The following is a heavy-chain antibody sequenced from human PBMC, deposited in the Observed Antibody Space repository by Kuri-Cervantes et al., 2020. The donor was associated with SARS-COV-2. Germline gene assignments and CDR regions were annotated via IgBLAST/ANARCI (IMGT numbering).Heavy chain of an antibody. Sequence: GEPLKISCAASGFILSSYGMHWVRQAPGKGLEWVAVIWYDGSDKFYGDSVKGRFTISRDNSKNTVYLQMNSLRAEDTAVYYCARDINFDYWGQGTLVTVSS. CDR1: GFILSSYG. J-gene: IGHJ4*02. CDR3: ARDINFDY. V-gene: IGHV3-33*01. CDR2: IWYDGSDK.